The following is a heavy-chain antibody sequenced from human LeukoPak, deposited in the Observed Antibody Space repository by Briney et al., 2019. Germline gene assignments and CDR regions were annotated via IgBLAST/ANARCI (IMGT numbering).Heavy chain of an antibody. J-gene: IGHJ5*02. CDR1: GDSITSGAFY. Sequence: SETLSLTCNVSGDSITSGAFYWAWIRQSPGKGLEWIGNVYYSGSTQYNPPLRGRVSISMDKTKNQFSLNLNSVSVTDTAIYYCARRDYAAWFDPWGQGTLVTVSS. CDR3: ARRDYAAWFDP. CDR2: VYYSGST. D-gene: IGHD4/OR15-4a*01. V-gene: IGHV4-39*01.